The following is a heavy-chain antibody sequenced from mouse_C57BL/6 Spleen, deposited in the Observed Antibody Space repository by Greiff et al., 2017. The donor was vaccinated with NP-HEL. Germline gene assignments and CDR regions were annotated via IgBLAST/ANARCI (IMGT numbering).Heavy chain of an antibody. Sequence: VQLQQSGPELVKPGASVKMSCKASGYTFTDYNMHWVKQSHGKSLEWIGYINPNNGGTSYNQKFKGKATLTVNKSSSTAYMELRSLTSEDSAVYYCAGDGYYETPFDYWGQRTTLTVSS. D-gene: IGHD2-3*01. J-gene: IGHJ2*01. CDR2: INPNNGGT. V-gene: IGHV1-22*01. CDR1: GYTFTDYN. CDR3: AGDGYYETPFDY.